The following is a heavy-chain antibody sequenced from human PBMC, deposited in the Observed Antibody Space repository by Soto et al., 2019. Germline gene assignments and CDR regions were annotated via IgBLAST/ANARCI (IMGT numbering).Heavy chain of an antibody. CDR3: ASYGGGQTDAFDI. J-gene: IGHJ3*02. CDR1: DDSINSDKYY. D-gene: IGHD2-15*01. CDR2: IYYSGNA. Sequence: TSETLSLTCSVSDDSINSDKYYWGWIRQPPGKGLEWIGSIYYSGNAYYNPSLQTRVTISLDKSKSQFSLKLSSVTAADTAVYYCASYGGGQTDAFDIWGQGTMVTVSS. V-gene: IGHV4-39*07.